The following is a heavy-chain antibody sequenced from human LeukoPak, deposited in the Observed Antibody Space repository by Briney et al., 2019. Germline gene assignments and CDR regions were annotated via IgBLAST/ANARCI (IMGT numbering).Heavy chain of an antibody. CDR3: AKAPRFYDSSSYSAYVDY. J-gene: IGHJ4*02. V-gene: IGHV3-23*01. Sequence: GGSLRLSCAASGFTFSTYAMNWVRQAPGKGLEWVSTISGSGDSTYYADSVKGRFTISRDNSKNTLYLQMNSLRAEDTALYYCAKAPRFYDSSSYSAYVDYWGQGTLVTVSS. CDR1: GFTFSTYA. D-gene: IGHD3-22*01. CDR2: ISGSGDST.